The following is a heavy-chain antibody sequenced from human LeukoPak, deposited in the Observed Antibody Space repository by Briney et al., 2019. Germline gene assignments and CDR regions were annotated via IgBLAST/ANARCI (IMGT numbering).Heavy chain of an antibody. V-gene: IGHV3-53*01. D-gene: IGHD2-15*01. CDR3: ARDTGSGYCSGGRCRGAFDI. Sequence: DSVEGRFTISRDTPKNVLNLQMNSLRAEDTAVYYCARDTGSGYCSGGRCRGAFDIWGQGTMVTVSS. J-gene: IGHJ3*02.